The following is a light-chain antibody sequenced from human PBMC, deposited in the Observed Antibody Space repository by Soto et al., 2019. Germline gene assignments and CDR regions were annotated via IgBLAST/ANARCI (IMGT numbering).Light chain of an antibody. J-gene: IGLJ1*01. V-gene: IGLV2-14*01. CDR2: EVS. Sequence: QSALTQPASVSGSPGQSITISCTGTSSDVGGYDYVSWYQLHPGKAPKLMIFEVSNRPSGVSYRFSGSKSGNTASLTISGLQVEDEADYFCSSYSISTAYLFGTGTKVNVL. CDR3: SSYSISTAYL. CDR1: SSDVGGYDY.